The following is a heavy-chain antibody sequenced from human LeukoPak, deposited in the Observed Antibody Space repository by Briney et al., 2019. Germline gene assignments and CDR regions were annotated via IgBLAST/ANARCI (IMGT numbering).Heavy chain of an antibody. J-gene: IGHJ6*03. CDR3: ARDGTAMVRYRRGYYYYMDV. Sequence: VASVKVSCKASGYTFTSYGISWVRQAPGQGLEWMGWISAYNGNTNYAQKLQGRVTMTTDTSTSTAYMELRSLRSDDTAVYYCARDGTAMVRYRRGYYYYMDVWGKGTTVTVSS. CDR2: ISAYNGNT. D-gene: IGHD5-18*01. V-gene: IGHV1-18*01. CDR1: GYTFTSYG.